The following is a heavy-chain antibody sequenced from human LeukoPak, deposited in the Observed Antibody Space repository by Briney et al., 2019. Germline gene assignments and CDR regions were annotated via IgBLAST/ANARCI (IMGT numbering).Heavy chain of an antibody. CDR2: IYPGDSDT. Sequence: GESLKISCKGSGYSFSAYWIGWVRQMPGKGLEWIGIIYPGDSDTRYSPSFQGQVTISVDKSISTAYLQWSSLKASDTAMYYCARRRSSFERTLYYFDYWGQGTLVTVSS. CDR1: GYSFSAYW. J-gene: IGHJ4*02. D-gene: IGHD6-13*01. V-gene: IGHV5-51*01. CDR3: ARRRSSFERTLYYFDY.